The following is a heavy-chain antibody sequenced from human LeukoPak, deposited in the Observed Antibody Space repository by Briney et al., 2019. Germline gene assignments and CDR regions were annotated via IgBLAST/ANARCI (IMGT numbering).Heavy chain of an antibody. CDR3: ARGRGYYYGSGSLNWFDP. D-gene: IGHD3-10*01. J-gene: IGHJ5*02. V-gene: IGHV1-8*01. CDR1: GYTFTSYD. CDR2: MNPNSGNT. Sequence: ASVKVSCKASGYTFTSYDINWVRQATGQGLEWMGWMNPNSGNTGYAQKFQGRVTMTRNTSIGTAYMELSSLRSEDAAVYYCARGRGYYYGSGSLNWFDPWGQGTLVTVSS.